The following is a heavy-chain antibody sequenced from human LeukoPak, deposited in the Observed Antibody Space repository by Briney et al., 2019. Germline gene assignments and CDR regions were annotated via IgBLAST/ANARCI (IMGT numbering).Heavy chain of an antibody. J-gene: IGHJ3*02. CDR1: GGSISSYY. CDR3: ASRTIQSIGGRRGDTFDI. CDR2: IYTSGST. Sequence: KASETLSLTCTVSGGSISSYYWSWIRQPAGKGLEWIGRIYTSGSTNYNPSLKSRVTMSVDTSKNQFSLKLSSVTAADTAVYYCASRTIQSIGGRRGDTFDIWGQGTKVTVSS. D-gene: IGHD3-3*01. V-gene: IGHV4-4*07.